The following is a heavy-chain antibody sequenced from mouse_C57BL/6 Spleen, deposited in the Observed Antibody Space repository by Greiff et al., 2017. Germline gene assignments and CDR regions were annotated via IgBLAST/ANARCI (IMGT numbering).Heavy chain of an antibody. J-gene: IGHJ2*01. CDR1: GYSITSDY. D-gene: IGHD1-3*01. V-gene: IGHV3-8*01. CDR3: ARGVWGSSPFDY. Sequence: EVQLVESGPGLAKPSQTLSLTCSATGYSITSDYWNWIRKFPGNKLEYMGYISYSGSTYNYPSLKSRISITRDTSKNQYYLQLNSVTTEDTATYDCARGVWGSSPFDYWGQGTTLTVSS. CDR2: ISYSGST.